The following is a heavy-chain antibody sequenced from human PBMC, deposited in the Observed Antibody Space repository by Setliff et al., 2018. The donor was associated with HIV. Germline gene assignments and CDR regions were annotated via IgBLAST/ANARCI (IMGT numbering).Heavy chain of an antibody. CDR1: GFTFSSYG. CDR3: ARVWAMQQLVPGY. D-gene: IGHD6-6*01. CDR2: ISYDGSSK. J-gene: IGHJ4*02. Sequence: PGGSLRLSCAASGFTFSSYGMHWVRQAPGKGLEWVAYISYDGSSKYYADSVKGRFTISRDKSKSTLYLQMNSRRVEDTAVYYCARVWAMQQLVPGYWGQGTLVTVSS. V-gene: IGHV3-30*06.